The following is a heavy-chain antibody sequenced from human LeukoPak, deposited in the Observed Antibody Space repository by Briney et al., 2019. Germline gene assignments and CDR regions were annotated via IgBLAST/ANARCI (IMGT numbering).Heavy chain of an antibody. CDR1: GFTFDDYA. CDR3: AKDINDFWSGPEDY. CDR2: ISWNSGSI. Sequence: GGSLRLSCAASGFTFDDYAMHWVRQAPGKGLEWVSGISWNSGSIGYADSVKGRFTISRDNAENSLYLQMNSLRAEDTALYYCAKDINDFWSGPEDYWGQGTLVTVSS. D-gene: IGHD3-3*01. J-gene: IGHJ4*02. V-gene: IGHV3-9*01.